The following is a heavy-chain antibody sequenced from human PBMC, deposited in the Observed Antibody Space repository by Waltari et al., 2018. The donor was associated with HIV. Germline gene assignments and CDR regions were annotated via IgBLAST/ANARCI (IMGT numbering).Heavy chain of an antibody. J-gene: IGHJ3*02. CDR3: ARNERKGDAFDI. CDR1: GFTFSSYG. CDR2: ISYDGSNK. Sequence: SCAASGFTFSSYGMHWVRQAPGKGLEWVAVISYDGSNKYFSDSVKGRFTISRDQSKNTLYLQMNSLRAEDTAMYYCARNERKGDAFDIWGQGTKVIVSS. V-gene: IGHV3-30*03.